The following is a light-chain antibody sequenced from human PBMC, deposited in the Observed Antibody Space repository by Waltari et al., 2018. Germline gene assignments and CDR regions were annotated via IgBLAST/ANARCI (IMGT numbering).Light chain of an antibody. Sequence: QSALTQPASVSGSPGQSITISCTGTSSAGGRYNLVSWYQQHPGKAPKLMIYEVSKRPSGVSNRFSGSKSGNTASLTISGLQAEDEADYYCCSYAGSSTRVVFGGGTKLTVL. CDR2: EVS. J-gene: IGLJ2*01. CDR3: CSYAGSSTRVV. CDR1: SSAGGRYNL. V-gene: IGLV2-23*02.